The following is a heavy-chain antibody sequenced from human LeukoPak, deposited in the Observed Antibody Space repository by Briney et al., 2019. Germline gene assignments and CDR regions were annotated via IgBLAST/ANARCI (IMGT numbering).Heavy chain of an antibody. V-gene: IGHV1-18*01. J-gene: IGHJ5*02. CDR1: GYTFTNYG. CDR3: ARDRVTDREQNWFDP. CDR2: ISAYNGNT. D-gene: IGHD5-18*01. Sequence: GASVKVSCKASGYTFTNYGISWVRQAPGQGLEWMGWISAYNGNTNYAQKLQGRVTMTTDTSTNTAYMELRSLRSDDTAVYYCARDRVTDREQNWFDPWGQGTLVTVSS.